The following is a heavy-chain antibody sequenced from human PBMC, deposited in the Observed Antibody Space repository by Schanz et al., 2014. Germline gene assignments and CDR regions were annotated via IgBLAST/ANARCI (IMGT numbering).Heavy chain of an antibody. Sequence: QVQLVQSGPEVKKPGSSVKVSCQAFGDTFSKYNIMWVRQVPGQGLEWLGRIMPLRGIGNNAWKFQDRLTLTADKSTNKTSMELTYLGPAEPTFDYSTRHPRAGPRGFDVWGQGTTVTVS. D-gene: IGHD6-19*01. J-gene: IGHJ6*02. CDR2: IMPLRGIG. CDR1: GDTFSKYN. V-gene: IGHV1-69*02. CDR3: TRHPRAGPRGFDV.